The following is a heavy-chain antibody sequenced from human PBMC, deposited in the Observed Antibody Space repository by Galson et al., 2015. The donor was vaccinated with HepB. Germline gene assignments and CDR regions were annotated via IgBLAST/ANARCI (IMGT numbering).Heavy chain of an antibody. V-gene: IGHV4-34*01. J-gene: IGHJ4*02. CDR2: INHSGST. CDR3: ASMATITKQPDY. CDR1: GGSFSGYY. Sequence: ETLSLTCAVYGGSFSGYYWSWIRQPPGKGLEWIGEINHSGSTNYNPSLKSRVTISVDTSKNQFSLKLSSVTAADTAVYYCASMATITKQPDYWGQGTLVTVSS. D-gene: IGHD5-12*01.